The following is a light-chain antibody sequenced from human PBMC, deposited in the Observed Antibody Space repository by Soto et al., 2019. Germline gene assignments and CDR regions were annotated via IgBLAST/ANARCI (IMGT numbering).Light chain of an antibody. CDR1: TGAVTSGHY. CDR3: LLSYSGARPWV. V-gene: IGLV7-46*01. J-gene: IGLJ3*02. CDR2: DTS. Sequence: QAVVTQEPSLTVSPGGTVTLTCGSSTGAVTSGHYPYWFQQKPGLAPRTLIYDTSNKHSWTPARFSGSLLGGKAALTLSGAQPEDEAEYYCLLSYSGARPWVFGGGTKLTVL.